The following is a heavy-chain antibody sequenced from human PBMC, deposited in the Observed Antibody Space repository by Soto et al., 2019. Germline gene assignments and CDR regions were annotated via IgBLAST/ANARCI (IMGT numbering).Heavy chain of an antibody. Sequence: PSETLSLTCTFSVGSVRSDSYYCSGIRQPPGKGLEWIGYIYYSGSTTYNPSLKSRVTISVDKSKNQFSLKLSSVTAADTAVYSCLRIRGHKVFHLEFWGQGSLVTVSS. V-gene: IGHV4-61*01. CDR3: LRIRGHKVFHLEF. CDR1: VGSVRSDSYY. J-gene: IGHJ4*02. D-gene: IGHD3-16*01. CDR2: IYYSGST.